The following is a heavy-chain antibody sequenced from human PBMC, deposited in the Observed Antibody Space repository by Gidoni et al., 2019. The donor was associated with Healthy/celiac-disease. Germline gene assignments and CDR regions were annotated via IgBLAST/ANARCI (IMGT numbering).Heavy chain of an antibody. V-gene: IGHV4-39*01. D-gene: IGHD3-3*01. CDR1: GGSISSSSYY. Sequence: QLQLQESGPGLVKPSETLSLPCTVSGGSISSSSYYWGWIRQLPGKGLEGIGSIYYSGSTNYNPSLERKVTISVDTSKNQFSLTLSTVTAADTAVYYCARHVGRPYDFWSGYYGPWFDPWGQGTLVTVSS. CDR3: ARHVGRPYDFWSGYYGPWFDP. J-gene: IGHJ5*01. CDR2: IYYSGST.